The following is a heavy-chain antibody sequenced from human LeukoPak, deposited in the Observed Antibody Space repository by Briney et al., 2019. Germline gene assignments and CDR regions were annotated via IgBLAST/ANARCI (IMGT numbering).Heavy chain of an antibody. V-gene: IGHV3-74*01. CDR1: GNYW. J-gene: IGHJ4*02. D-gene: IGHD1-26*01. CDR2: INSDGSWT. CDR3: AKDISFGIVGATVLDY. Sequence: GGSLRLSCAASGNYWMHWVRQAPGKGLVWVSHINSDGSWTSYADSVKGRFTISRDNSKNTLYLQMNSLRAEDTAVYYCAKDISFGIVGATVLDYWGQGTLVTVSS.